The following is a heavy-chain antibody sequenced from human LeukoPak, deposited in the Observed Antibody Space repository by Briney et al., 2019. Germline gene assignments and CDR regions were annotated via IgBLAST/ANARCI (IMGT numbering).Heavy chain of an antibody. CDR1: ADSISSFSSYH. J-gene: IGHJ4*02. V-gene: IGHV4-61*05. CDR3: ARHVDY. CDR2: IFCSGGT. Sequence: PSETLSLTCTVSADSISSFSSYHWSWIRQPPGKGLEWLGCIFCSGGTNYKPSLKSRITISVDTSKNQLSLRLSSVTAADTAVYYCARHVDYWGQGTLVTVSS.